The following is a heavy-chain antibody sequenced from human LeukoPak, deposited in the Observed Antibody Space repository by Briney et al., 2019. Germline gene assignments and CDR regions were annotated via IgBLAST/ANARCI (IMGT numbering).Heavy chain of an antibody. V-gene: IGHV3-23*01. CDR3: AKRGVVIRVILVGFHKEAYYFDS. D-gene: IGHD3-22*01. CDR2: ISGSGGGT. CDR1: GITLSNYG. Sequence: GGSLRLSCAVSGITLSNYGMSWVRQAPGKGLEWVAGISGSGGGTNYADSVKGRFTISRDKPKNTLYLQMKSLRAEDTAVYFCAKRGVVIRVILVGFHKEAYYFDSWGQGALVTVSS. J-gene: IGHJ4*02.